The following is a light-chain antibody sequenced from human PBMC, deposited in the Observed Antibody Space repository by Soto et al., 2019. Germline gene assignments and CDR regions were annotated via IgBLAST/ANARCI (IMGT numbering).Light chain of an antibody. V-gene: IGLV1-40*01. CDR2: GNN. Sequence: QLVLTQPPSVSGAPGQRVTISCTGSSSNIGAGFDVNWYQQFPGTAPQLLIYGNNNRPSGVPDRFSGSKSGTSASLAITGLQAEDEADYYCQSYDISLSASSPSWVFGGGTKLTVL. CDR3: QSYDISLSASSPSWV. CDR1: SSNIGAGFD. J-gene: IGLJ3*02.